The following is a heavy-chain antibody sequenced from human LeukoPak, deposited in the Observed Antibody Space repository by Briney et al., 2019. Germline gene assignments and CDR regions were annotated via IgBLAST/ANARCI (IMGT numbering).Heavy chain of an antibody. Sequence: QSGGSLRLSCAASGFTFSSYAMSWVRQAPGKGLEWVSAISGSGGSTYYADSVKGRFTISRDNSKNTLYLQMNSLRAEDTAVYYCAESLGRQLWLIRLFDYWGQGTLVTVSS. D-gene: IGHD5-18*01. CDR3: AESLGRQLWLIRLFDY. CDR2: ISGSGGST. V-gene: IGHV3-23*01. J-gene: IGHJ4*02. CDR1: GFTFSSYA.